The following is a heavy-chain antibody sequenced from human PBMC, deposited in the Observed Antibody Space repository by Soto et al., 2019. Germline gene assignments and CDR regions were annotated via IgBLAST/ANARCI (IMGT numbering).Heavy chain of an antibody. CDR1: GFTFSSYS. D-gene: IGHD1-26*01. J-gene: IGHJ6*02. CDR3: GKGRSYYYYYGVDV. CDR2: ISSSSST. Sequence: PGGSLRLSCAASGFTFSSYSMNWVRQAPGKGREWVSYISSSSSTSYADSVKGRFTISRDNAKNTLYLQMNSLRAEDTAVYYCGKGRSYYYYYGVDVWGQGTTVTVSS. V-gene: IGHV3-21*05.